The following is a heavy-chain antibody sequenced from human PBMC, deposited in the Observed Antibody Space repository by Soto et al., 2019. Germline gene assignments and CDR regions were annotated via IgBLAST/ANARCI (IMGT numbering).Heavy chain of an antibody. CDR1: GGSFSGYY. J-gene: IGHJ3*02. V-gene: IGHV4-34*01. D-gene: IGHD3-16*01. CDR3: ATRQGDYNAFDI. CDR2: INHSGST. Sequence: SETLSLTCAVYGGSFSGYYWSWIRQPPWKGLEWIGEINHSGSTYYNPSLKSRVTISVDTSKNQFSLKLSSVTAADTAVYYCATRQGDYNAFDIWRQGTMDTVSS.